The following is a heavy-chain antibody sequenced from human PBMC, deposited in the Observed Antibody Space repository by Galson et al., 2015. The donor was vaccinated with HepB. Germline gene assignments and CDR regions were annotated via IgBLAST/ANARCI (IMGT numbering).Heavy chain of an antibody. J-gene: IGHJ4*02. Sequence: LSLTCTVSGGSISSGGYYWSWIRQHPGKGLEWIGYIYYSGRTYYNPSLKSRVTISVDTSKNQFSLKLSSVTAADTAVYYCARMVYGDAYYSDYWGQGTLVTVSS. CDR3: ARMVYGDAYYSDY. CDR1: GGSISSGGYY. CDR2: IYYSGRT. V-gene: IGHV4-31*03. D-gene: IGHD4-17*01.